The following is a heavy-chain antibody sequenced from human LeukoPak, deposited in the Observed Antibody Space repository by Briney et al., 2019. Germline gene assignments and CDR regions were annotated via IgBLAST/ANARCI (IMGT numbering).Heavy chain of an antibody. CDR2: INHSGST. J-gene: IGHJ4*02. D-gene: IGHD5-18*01. CDR3: ASRRYSYGPRGGLDY. V-gene: IGHV4-34*01. CDR1: GGSFSGYY. Sequence: SETLSLTCAVYGGSFSGYYWSWIRQPPGKGLEWIGGINHSGSTHYNPSLKSRVTISVDTSKNQFPLKLSSVTAADTAVYYCASRRYSYGPRGGLDYWGQGTLVTVSS.